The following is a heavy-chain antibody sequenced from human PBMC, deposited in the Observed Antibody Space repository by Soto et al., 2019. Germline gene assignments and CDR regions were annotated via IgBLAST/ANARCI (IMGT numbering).Heavy chain of an antibody. J-gene: IGHJ1*01. V-gene: IGHV3-23*01. Sequence: GGSLRLSCAASGFTFFTYAMTWVRQAPGKGLEWVSTISASGTQTYYADSVKGRFTISRDNSENALFLQMNSLRVEDTALYYCGRAECTACYGIKHWSQGTLVTVS. CDR2: ISASGTQT. CDR3: GRAECTACYGIKH. CDR1: GFTFFTYA. D-gene: IGHD2-2*01.